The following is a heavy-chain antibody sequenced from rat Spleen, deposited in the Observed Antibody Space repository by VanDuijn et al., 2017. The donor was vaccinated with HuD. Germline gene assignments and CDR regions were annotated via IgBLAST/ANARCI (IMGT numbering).Heavy chain of an antibody. J-gene: IGHJ3*01. Sequence: EVQLVESGGGLVHPGRSMKLSCAASGFTFSNYGMAWVRQTPTKGLEWVASISTGGDTYYPDSVKGRFTISRDNAKSTLYLQMDSLRSEDTATYYCTALLISTVPGWFAYWGQGTLVTVSS. CDR3: TALLISTVPGWFAY. V-gene: IGHV5-25*01. CDR1: GFTFSNYG. CDR2: ISTGGDT. D-gene: IGHD1-1*01.